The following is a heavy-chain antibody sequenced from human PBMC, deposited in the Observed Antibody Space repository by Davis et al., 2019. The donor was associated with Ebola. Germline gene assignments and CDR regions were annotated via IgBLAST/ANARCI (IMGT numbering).Heavy chain of an antibody. V-gene: IGHV7-4-1*02. D-gene: IGHD2-8*01. Sequence: AASVKVSCKASGYTFKNSAISWVRQAPGQGLEWMGWISTNTGNPTYAQGFTGRFVFSLDTSVSTAYVQISDLKAEDTAVYYCARNLMRIVGPGPFEYWGQGSLVTVSS. J-gene: IGHJ4*02. CDR1: GYTFKNSA. CDR2: ISTNTGNP. CDR3: ARNLMRIVGPGPFEY.